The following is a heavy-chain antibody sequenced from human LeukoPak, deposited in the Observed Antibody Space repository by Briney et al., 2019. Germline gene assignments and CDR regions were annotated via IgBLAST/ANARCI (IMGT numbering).Heavy chain of an antibody. V-gene: IGHV3-30*03. J-gene: IGHJ4*02. Sequence: PGRSLRLSCAASGFTFSRHGMHWVRQAPGKGLEWVAVISYDGSNKYYADSVKGRFTISRDNSKNTLYLQMNSLRAEDTAVYYCAMFGYSGYDYNYWGQGTLVTVSS. CDR2: ISYDGSNK. CDR1: GFTFSRHG. D-gene: IGHD5-12*01. CDR3: AMFGYSGYDYNY.